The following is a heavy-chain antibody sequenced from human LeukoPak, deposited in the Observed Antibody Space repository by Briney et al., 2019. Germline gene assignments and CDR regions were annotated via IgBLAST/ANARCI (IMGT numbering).Heavy chain of an antibody. CDR2: IWYDGSNI. CDR1: GFTFSDYG. V-gene: IGHV3-33*01. CDR3: VRELPPVVQYYFDH. Sequence: GGSLRLSCAVSGFTFSDYGMHWVRQAPGKGLEWVAVIWYDGSNIYYADSVEGRFTISRDNSRNTLYLQMNSLRAEDTAVYYCVRELPPVVQYYFDHWGPGTLVTVSS. D-gene: IGHD2-21*01. J-gene: IGHJ4*02.